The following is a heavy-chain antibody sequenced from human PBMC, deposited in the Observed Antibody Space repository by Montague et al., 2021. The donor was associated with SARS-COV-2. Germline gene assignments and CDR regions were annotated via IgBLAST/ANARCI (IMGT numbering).Heavy chain of an antibody. CDR2: INHSGST. J-gene: IGHJ4*02. CDR3: ARGARQGDGFRLGSFDY. D-gene: IGHD2-21*01. Sequence: SETLSLTCAVYGGSFSGYYWNWIRQPPGKGLGWIGEINHSGSTNYNPSLKSRVTMSVDTSKNQFSLKLSSGTAADTAVYYCARGARQGDGFRLGSFDYWGQGTLVTVSS. V-gene: IGHV4-34*01. CDR1: GGSFSGYY.